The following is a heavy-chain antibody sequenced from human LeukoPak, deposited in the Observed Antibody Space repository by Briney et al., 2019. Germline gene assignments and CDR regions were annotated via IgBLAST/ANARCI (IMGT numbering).Heavy chain of an antibody. Sequence: GGSLRLSCAASGFTFSSYGMHWVRQAPGKGLEWVAVISYDGSNKYYADSVKGRFTISRDNSKNTLYLQMNSLRAEDTAVYYCAKQLGYCSDGSCYFPYWGQGTLVTVSS. D-gene: IGHD2-15*01. CDR2: ISYDGSNK. CDR3: AKQLGYCSDGSCYFPY. J-gene: IGHJ4*02. CDR1: GFTFSSYG. V-gene: IGHV3-30*18.